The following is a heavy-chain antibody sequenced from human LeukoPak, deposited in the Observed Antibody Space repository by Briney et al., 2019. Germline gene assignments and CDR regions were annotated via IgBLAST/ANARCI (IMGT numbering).Heavy chain of an antibody. J-gene: IGHJ4*02. CDR1: RFPFSSYG. D-gene: IGHD2-15*01. CDR3: ARDRLEVILGGSCYC. V-gene: IGHV3-23*01. CDR2: ISGSGGST. Sequence: GGSLRLSCAASRFPFSSYGMHWVRLAPGKGLEWVSGISGSGGSTHYADSVKGRFTISRDNSKNTLYLQMNSLRAEDTAVYYCARDRLEVILGGSCYCWGQGTLVTVSS.